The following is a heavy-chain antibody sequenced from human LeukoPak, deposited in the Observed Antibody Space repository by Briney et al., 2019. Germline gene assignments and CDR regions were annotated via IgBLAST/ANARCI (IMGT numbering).Heavy chain of an antibody. Sequence: PGGSLRLSCAASGFTFSSYGMHWVRQAPGKGLEWVAVIWYGGSNKYYADSVKGRFTISRDNSKNTLYLQMNSLRAEDTAVYYCTIEFWSGLGYFDYWGQGTLVTVSS. CDR1: GFTFSSYG. CDR3: TIEFWSGLGYFDY. V-gene: IGHV3-33*08. D-gene: IGHD3-3*01. CDR2: IWYGGSNK. J-gene: IGHJ4*02.